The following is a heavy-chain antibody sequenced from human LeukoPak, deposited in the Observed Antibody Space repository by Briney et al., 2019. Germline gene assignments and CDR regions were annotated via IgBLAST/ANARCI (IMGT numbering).Heavy chain of an antibody. CDR2: IYYNGKT. J-gene: IGHJ3*02. V-gene: IGHV4-59*11. CDR1: GGSMSRHY. D-gene: IGHD3-22*01. CDR3: ARLLDNDASGDPDTFDM. Sequence: SETLSLTCSVSGGSMSRHYSSWIRQPPGKGREWIGYIYYNGKTYYKPSLRSRVTMSIDTSKSLFSLKLTSVTAADTAVYSCARLLDNDASGDPDTFDMWGQGTVVTVSS.